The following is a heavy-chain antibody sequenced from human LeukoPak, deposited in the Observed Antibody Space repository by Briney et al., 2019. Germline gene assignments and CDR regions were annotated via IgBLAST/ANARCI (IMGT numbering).Heavy chain of an antibody. CDR2: IQNDGIST. V-gene: IGHV3-74*01. CDR1: GFTFSYHW. D-gene: IGHD3-22*01. CDR3: GKGAEYFFDSSGLIDY. Sequence: GGSLRLSCEASGFTFSYHWMHWVRQVPGKGLVWVARIQNDGISTTYADSVKGRFTISGDNAKNTLYLQMISLSDEDTAVYYCGKGAEYFFDSSGLIDYWGQGTLVTVYS. J-gene: IGHJ4*02.